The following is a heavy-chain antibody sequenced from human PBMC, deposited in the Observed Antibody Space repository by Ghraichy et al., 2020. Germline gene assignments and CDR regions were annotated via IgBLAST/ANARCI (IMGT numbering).Heavy chain of an antibody. CDR2: ITSSGRFI. CDR3: ARGSTVVRYYYYDGMDV. V-gene: IGHV3-48*02. Sequence: GGSLRLSCVGSGFTVSSYSMNWVRQAPGKGLEWVSYITSSGRFISYADSVKGRFTVSRDNARNSLYLQMRSLRDEDTAVYYCARGSTVVRYYYYDGMDVWGQGTTVTVSS. CDR1: GFTVSSYS. D-gene: IGHD4-23*01. J-gene: IGHJ6*02.